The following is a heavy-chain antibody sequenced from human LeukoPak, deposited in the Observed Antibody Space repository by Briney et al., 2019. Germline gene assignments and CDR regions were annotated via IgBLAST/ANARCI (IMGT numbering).Heavy chain of an antibody. CDR1: GFTFSSYA. J-gene: IGHJ4*02. D-gene: IGHD1-26*01. CDR3: VRKIGSPPSPGHFDY. V-gene: IGHV3-30*01. CDR2: ISYDGNNR. Sequence: GGSLRLSCAASGFTFSSYAMHWVRQAPGKGLEWVTFISYDGNNRKYADSVAGRFTISRDNSKNTLYLEMNSVRPEDTALYYCVRKIGSPPSPGHFDYWGQGTLVTVSS.